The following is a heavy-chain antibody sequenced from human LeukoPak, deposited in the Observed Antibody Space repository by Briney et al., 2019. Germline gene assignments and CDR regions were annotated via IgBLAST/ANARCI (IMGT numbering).Heavy chain of an antibody. CDR3: ASESVGGGRPGVGLY. CDR1: RYSLANFA. J-gene: IGHJ4*01. Sequence: ASVKVSCKASRYSLANFALTWVRQAPRQGVGRMGWMRAYKWDTHHAQKFRGRLTLKTGTSTSTAYLELRRLKSDDTAGYYCASESVGGGRPGVGLYWGQGTLVTVSS. CDR2: MRAYKWDT. D-gene: IGHD1-14*01. V-gene: IGHV1-18*01.